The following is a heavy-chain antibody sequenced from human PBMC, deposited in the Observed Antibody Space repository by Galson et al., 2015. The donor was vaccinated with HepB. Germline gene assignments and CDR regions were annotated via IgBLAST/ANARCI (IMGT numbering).Heavy chain of an antibody. Sequence: CATSGFTFGDYAMSWFRQAPGKGLEWVGFIRHKGYGGTAEYAASVKARFSISRDDSESIAYLQMDSLKTDDTAVYYCTRESGGDSDYWGQGTLVTVSS. V-gene: IGHV3-49*03. D-gene: IGHD2-21*01. CDR1: GFTFGDYA. CDR2: IRHKGYGGTA. J-gene: IGHJ4*02. CDR3: TRESGGDSDY.